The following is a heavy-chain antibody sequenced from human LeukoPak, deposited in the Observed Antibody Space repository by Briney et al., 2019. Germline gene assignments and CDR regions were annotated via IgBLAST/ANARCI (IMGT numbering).Heavy chain of an antibody. CDR3: ARSGDYGFFDF. V-gene: IGHV1-2*02. Sequence: SSVKVSCKASGYTFIDYYMHWVRPAPGQGLDWMGWINPNSGNTRYAQKFQGRVIMTRDTSITSAYMDLSRLTSDDTAVYFCARSGDYGFFDFWGQGTRVTVSS. CDR2: INPNSGNT. CDR1: GYTFIDYY. J-gene: IGHJ4*02. D-gene: IGHD4-17*01.